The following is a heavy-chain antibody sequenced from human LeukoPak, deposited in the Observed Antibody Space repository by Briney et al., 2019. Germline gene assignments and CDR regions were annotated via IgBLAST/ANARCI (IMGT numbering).Heavy chain of an antibody. CDR1: GFTFSSYE. Sequence: GGSLRLSCAASGFTFSSYEMNWVRQAPGKGLEWVSYISSSGSTIYYADSVKGRFTISRDNAKNSLYLQMNSLRAEDTAVYYCARQFYLRRNWNYAFDSWGQGTLVAVSS. V-gene: IGHV3-48*03. CDR2: ISSSGSTI. CDR3: ARQFYLRRNWNYAFDS. D-gene: IGHD1-7*01. J-gene: IGHJ4*02.